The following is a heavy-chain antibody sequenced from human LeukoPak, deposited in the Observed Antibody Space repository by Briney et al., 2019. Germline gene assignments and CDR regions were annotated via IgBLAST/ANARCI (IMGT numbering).Heavy chain of an antibody. J-gene: IGHJ6*02. D-gene: IGHD6-13*01. Sequence: GASVKVSCKASGGTFSSYAISWVRQAPGQGLEWMGRIIPILGIANYAQKFQGRVTITADKSTSTAYMELSSLRSEDTAVYYCARLGRIAAAVYYGMDVWGQGTTVTVFS. CDR3: ARLGRIAAAVYYGMDV. CDR2: IIPILGIA. V-gene: IGHV1-69*04. CDR1: GGTFSSYA.